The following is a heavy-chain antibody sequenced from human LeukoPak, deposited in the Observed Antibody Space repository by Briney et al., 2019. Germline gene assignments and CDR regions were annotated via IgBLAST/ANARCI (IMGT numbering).Heavy chain of an antibody. J-gene: IGHJ6*02. CDR1: GFTFSSYN. D-gene: IGHD3-22*01. Sequence: GGSLRLSCAASGFTFSSYNMNWVRQAPGKGLEWVSSISSSSSYIYYADSAKGRFTISRDNAKNSLFLQMNSLRAEDTAVYYCARDSDFDSSGYYPYYYYYYNMDVWGQGTTVTVSS. CDR3: ARDSDFDSSGYYPYYYYYYNMDV. V-gene: IGHV3-21*01. CDR2: ISSSSSYI.